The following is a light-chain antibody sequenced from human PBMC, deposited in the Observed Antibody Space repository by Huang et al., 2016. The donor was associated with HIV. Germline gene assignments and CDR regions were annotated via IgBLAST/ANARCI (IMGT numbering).Light chain of an antibody. V-gene: IGKV1-9*01. CDR3: LQLNSYVGT. CDR2: AAS. Sequence: IQLTQSPSSLSASVGDRVTITCRASQDISSFLAWYQQKPGKAPKLLIYAASTLESGVPSRFSGSGSGTDFTLTINNIQPEDFAIYYCLQLNSYVGTFGPGTNVDV. J-gene: IGKJ3*01. CDR1: QDISSF.